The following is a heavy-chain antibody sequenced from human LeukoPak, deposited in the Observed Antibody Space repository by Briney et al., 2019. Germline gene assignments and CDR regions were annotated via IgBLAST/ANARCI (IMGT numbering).Heavy chain of an antibody. J-gene: IGHJ3*02. V-gene: IGHV4-61*02. CDR3: ARDLHYYDSSGSLGAFDI. CDR1: GGSISSGSYY. CDR2: IYTSGST. Sequence: SQTLSLTRTVSGGSISSGSYYWSWIRQPAGKGLEWIGRIYTSGSTNYNPSLKSRVTISVDTSKNQFSLKLSSVTAADTAVYYCARDLHYYDSSGSLGAFDIWGQGTMVTVSS. D-gene: IGHD3-22*01.